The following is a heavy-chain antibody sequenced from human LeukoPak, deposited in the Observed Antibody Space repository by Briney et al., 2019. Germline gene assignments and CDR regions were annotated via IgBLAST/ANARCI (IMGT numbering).Heavy chain of an antibody. CDR2: ISYDGSNK. Sequence: GRSLRLSCAASGFTFSSYAMHWVRQAPGKGLEWVAVISYDGSNKYYADSGKGRFTISRDNSKTTLYLLMNSLRAEDTAVYYCARVAYYYDSSGYYVYWGQGTLVTVSS. CDR1: GFTFSSYA. D-gene: IGHD3-22*01. CDR3: ARVAYYYDSSGYYVY. V-gene: IGHV3-30*04. J-gene: IGHJ4*02.